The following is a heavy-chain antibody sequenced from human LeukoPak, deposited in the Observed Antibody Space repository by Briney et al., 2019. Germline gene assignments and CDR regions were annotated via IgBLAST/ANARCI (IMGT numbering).Heavy chain of an antibody. CDR2: INHSGST. D-gene: IGHD2-2*01. CDR1: GGSISSSSYS. Sequence: SETLSLTCTVSGGSISSSSYSWSWIRQPPGKGLEWIGEINHSGSTNYNPSLKSRVTTSVDTSKNQFSLKLSSVTAADTAVYYCARVPLGYCSSTSCYGGDRNWFDPWGQGTLVTVSS. CDR3: ARVPLGYCSSTSCYGGDRNWFDP. V-gene: IGHV4-39*07. J-gene: IGHJ5*02.